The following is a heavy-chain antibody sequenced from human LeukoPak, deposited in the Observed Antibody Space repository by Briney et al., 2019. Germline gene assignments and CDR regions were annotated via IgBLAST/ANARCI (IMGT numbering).Heavy chain of an antibody. CDR3: ARDPSGMDV. CDR1: GFTFSSYG. J-gene: IGHJ6*02. Sequence: PGRSLRLSCAASGFTFSSYGMHWVRQAPGKGLEWVAAILSDGSNKYYADSVKGRFTISRDNSKNTLYLHMNSLRAEDTAVYYCARDPSGMDVWGQGTTVTVSS. CDR2: ILSDGSNK. V-gene: IGHV3-33*01.